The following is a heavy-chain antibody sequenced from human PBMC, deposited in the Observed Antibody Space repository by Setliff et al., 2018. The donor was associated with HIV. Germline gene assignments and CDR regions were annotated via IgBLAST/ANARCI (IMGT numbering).Heavy chain of an antibody. CDR1: GYTFTSYG. J-gene: IGHJ6*03. Sequence: GASVKVSCKASGYTFTSYGINWVRQAPGQGLDWMGRIIPILGVANYAQRFQGKVTITADKSTSTAYMELTSLRFDDTAMYYCVRGVQSPPHYSYYYMDVWGEGTMVTVS. CDR3: VRGVQSPPHYSYYYMDV. V-gene: IGHV1-69*04. D-gene: IGHD3-3*01. CDR2: IIPILGVA.